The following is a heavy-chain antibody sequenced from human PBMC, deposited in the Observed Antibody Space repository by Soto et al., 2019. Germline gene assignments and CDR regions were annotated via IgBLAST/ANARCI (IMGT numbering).Heavy chain of an antibody. J-gene: IGHJ5*02. CDR3: ARERALWATGFDP. CDR1: GGSISSGGYY. Sequence: QVQLQESGPGLVEPSQTLSLTCTVSGGSISSGGYYWSWIRQHPGKGLEWIGYIYYSGSTYYNPSLKSRVTISVDTSKNHFSLKLNSVTAADTAVYYCARERALWATGFDPWGQGTLVTVSS. CDR2: IYYSGST. V-gene: IGHV4-31*03. D-gene: IGHD3-16*01.